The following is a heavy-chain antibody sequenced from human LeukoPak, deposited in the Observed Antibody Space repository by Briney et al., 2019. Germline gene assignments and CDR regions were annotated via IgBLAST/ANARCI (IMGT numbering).Heavy chain of an antibody. CDR3: ARAWDYYDSRGFYLRYFDY. CDR2: IYYSGST. V-gene: IGHV4-59*01. CDR1: GGSFSTYY. D-gene: IGHD3-22*01. J-gene: IGHJ4*02. Sequence: PPETLSLTCTVPGGSFSTYYWSWIRQPPGKGLEWIGYIYYSGSTNYNPSLKSRVTISVDMSKNQFSLKLSSVTAADTAVYYCARAWDYYDSRGFYLRYFDYWGPGNLGTVSS.